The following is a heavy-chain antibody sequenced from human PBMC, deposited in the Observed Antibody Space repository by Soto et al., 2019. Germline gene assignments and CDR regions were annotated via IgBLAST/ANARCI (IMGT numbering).Heavy chain of an antibody. CDR2: ISGSGGTT. V-gene: IGHV3-23*01. CDR3: AKGDRSYCGADCYSDH. J-gene: IGHJ5*02. D-gene: IGHD2-21*02. Sequence: EVQLLGSGGGLVQPGGSLRLSCAASGFTFNNYAMNWVRQAPGKGLEWVSGISGSGGTTYYADSVKGRFTISRDNSRNTLYLQMISLRAGDTAVYYCAKGDRSYCGADCYSDHWGQGTLVTFSS. CDR1: GFTFNNYA.